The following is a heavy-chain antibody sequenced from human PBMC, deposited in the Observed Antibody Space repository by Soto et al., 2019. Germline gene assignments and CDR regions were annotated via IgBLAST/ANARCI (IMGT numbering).Heavy chain of an antibody. Sequence: HPGGSLRLSCAASGFTFSSYGMHWVRQAPGKGLEWVAVISYDGSNKYYADSVKGRFTISRDNSKNTLYLQMNSLRAEDTAVYYCAKDSRSPLRYFDWPAYYGMDVWGQGTTVTVSS. V-gene: IGHV3-30*18. CDR1: GFTFSSYG. CDR3: AKDSRSPLRYFDWPAYYGMDV. D-gene: IGHD3-9*01. CDR2: ISYDGSNK. J-gene: IGHJ6*02.